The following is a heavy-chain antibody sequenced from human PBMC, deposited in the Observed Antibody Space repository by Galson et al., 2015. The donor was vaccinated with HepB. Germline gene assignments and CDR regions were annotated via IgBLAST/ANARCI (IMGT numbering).Heavy chain of an antibody. CDR1: GYTFTGYY. J-gene: IGHJ6*02. D-gene: IGHD4-17*01. CDR3: ATQENDYGDYAPYYGMDV. Sequence: SVKVSCKASGYTFTGYYMHWVRQAPGQGLEWMGWINPNSGGTNYAQKFQGWVTMTRDTSISTAYMELSRLRSDDTAVYYCATQENDYGDYAPYYGMDVWGQGTTVTVSS. CDR2: INPNSGGT. V-gene: IGHV1-2*04.